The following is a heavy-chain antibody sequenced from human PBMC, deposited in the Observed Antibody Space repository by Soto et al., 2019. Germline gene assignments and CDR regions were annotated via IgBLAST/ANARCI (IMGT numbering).Heavy chain of an antibody. V-gene: IGHV3-21*01. Sequence: GGSLRLSCAASGFTFSSYSMNWVRQAPGKGLEWVSSISSSSSYIYYADSVKGRFTISRDNAKNSLYLQMNSLRAEDTAVYYCASGGQPGYSGYDYHIPVVVYWGQGTLVTVSS. D-gene: IGHD5-12*01. CDR2: ISSSSSYI. J-gene: IGHJ4*02. CDR3: ASGGQPGYSGYDYHIPVVVY. CDR1: GFTFSSYS.